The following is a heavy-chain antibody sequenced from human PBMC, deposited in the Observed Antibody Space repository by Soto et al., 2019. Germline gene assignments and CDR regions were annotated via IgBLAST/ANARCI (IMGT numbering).Heavy chain of an antibody. D-gene: IGHD2-2*01. CDR2: INPNSGGT. CDR1: GDTFTGYY. J-gene: IGHJ4*02. V-gene: IGHV1-2*04. CDR3: ARGVGYCSSTSCSWGY. Sequence: ASVKVSCKASGDTFTGYYMHWVRQAPGQGLEWMGWINPNSGGTNYAQKFQGWVTMTRDTSISTAYMELSRLRSDDTAVYYCARGVGYCSSTSCSWGYWGQGTLVTVSS.